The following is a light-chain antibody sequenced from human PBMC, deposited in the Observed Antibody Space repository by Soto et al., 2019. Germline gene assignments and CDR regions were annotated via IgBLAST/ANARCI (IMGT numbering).Light chain of an antibody. CDR3: QQYNSWPPIT. V-gene: IGKV3-15*01. J-gene: IGKJ5*01. CDR2: DAS. CDR1: ESVSRN. Sequence: EVVMRQSPATLSVSPGERATLSCRASESVSRNLALYQQKPGQAPRLLIYDASTRATGIPDRFSGGGSGTEFTLTISSLQSEDFVVYYCQQYNSWPPITFGQGTRLEIK.